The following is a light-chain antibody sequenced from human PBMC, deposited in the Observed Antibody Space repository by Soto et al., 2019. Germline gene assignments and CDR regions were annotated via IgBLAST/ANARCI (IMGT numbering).Light chain of an antibody. CDR1: QSISSY. CDR2: AAS. V-gene: IGKV1-39*01. J-gene: IGKJ5*01. CDR3: QQSYRTLT. Sequence: DIQMTQSPSSLSASVGDRVTITCRASQSISSYLNWYQQKPGKAPKLLIYAASSLQSGVPSRFSGSGSGTDFTLTISSLQPEDFATYYCQQSYRTLTCGQGTRLEIK.